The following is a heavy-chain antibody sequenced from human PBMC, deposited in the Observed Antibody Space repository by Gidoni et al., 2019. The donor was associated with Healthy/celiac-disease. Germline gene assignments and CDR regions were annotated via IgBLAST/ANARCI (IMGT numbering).Heavy chain of an antibody. J-gene: IGHJ5*02. CDR3: AKDSPIFGP. Sequence: GSTYYADSVKGRFTISRDNSKNTLYLQMNSLRAEDTAVYYCAKDSPIFGPWGQGTLVTVSS. D-gene: IGHD3-3*01. CDR2: GST. V-gene: IGHV3-23*01.